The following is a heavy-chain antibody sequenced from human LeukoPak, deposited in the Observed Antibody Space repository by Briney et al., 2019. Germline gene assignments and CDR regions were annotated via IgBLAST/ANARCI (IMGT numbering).Heavy chain of an antibody. CDR2: INAGNGNT. CDR1: GYTFTSYA. V-gene: IGHV1-3*01. Sequence: ASVKVSCKASGYTFTSYAMHWVRQAPGQRLEWMGWINAGNGNTKYSQKFQGRVTMTRDTSTNTVYMELSSLRSEDTAAYYCARDGPKSSMIVVVHYGMDVWGQGTTVTVSS. CDR3: ARDGPKSSMIVVVHYGMDV. D-gene: IGHD3-22*01. J-gene: IGHJ6*02.